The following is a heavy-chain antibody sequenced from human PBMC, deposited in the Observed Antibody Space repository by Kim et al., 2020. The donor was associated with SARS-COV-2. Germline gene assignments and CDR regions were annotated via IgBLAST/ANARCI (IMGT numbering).Heavy chain of an antibody. V-gene: IGHV4-34*01. Sequence: SETLSLTCAVYGGSFSGYYWSWIRQPPGKGLEWIGEINHSGSTNYNPSLKSRVTISVDTSKNQFSRKLSSVTAADTAVYYCARGTRAVAGTCWFDPWGQGTLVTVSS. D-gene: IGHD6-19*01. CDR2: INHSGST. J-gene: IGHJ5*02. CDR3: ARGTRAVAGTCWFDP. CDR1: GGSFSGYY.